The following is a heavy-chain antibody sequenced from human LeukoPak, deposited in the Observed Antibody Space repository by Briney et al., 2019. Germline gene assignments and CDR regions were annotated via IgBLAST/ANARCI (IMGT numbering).Heavy chain of an antibody. CDR2: IWYDGSNK. V-gene: IGHV3-33*01. D-gene: IGHD5-24*01. Sequence: GRSLRLSCAASGFTFSSYGMLWVRQAPGKGLEGVAVIWYDGSNKYYADSVKGRFTISRDNSKNTLYLQMNSLRAEDTAVYYCAREGGEGDGYNFDYWGQGTLVTVSS. J-gene: IGHJ4*02. CDR3: AREGGEGDGYNFDY. CDR1: GFTFSSYG.